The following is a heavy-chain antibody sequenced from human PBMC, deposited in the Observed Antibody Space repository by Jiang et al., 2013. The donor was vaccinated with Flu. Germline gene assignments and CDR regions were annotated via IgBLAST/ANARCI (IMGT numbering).Heavy chain of an antibody. V-gene: IGHV1-2*02. Sequence: SGAEVKKPGASVKVSCKASGYNFTGHYMHWVRQAPGQGLEWMGRIIPTSGGTNYAQRFHGRVTLTRDTSINTAYMDVSRLTSDDTAVYYCARDRVTIFGVHSYYYDMDVWGQGTTVT. CDR2: IIPTSGGT. CDR3: ARDRVTIFGVHSYYYDMDV. CDR1: GYNFTGHY. J-gene: IGHJ6*02. D-gene: IGHD3-3*01.